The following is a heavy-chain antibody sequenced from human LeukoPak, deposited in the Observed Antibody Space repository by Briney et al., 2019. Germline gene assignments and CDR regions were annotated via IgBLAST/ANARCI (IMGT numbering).Heavy chain of an antibody. D-gene: IGHD2-21*02. CDR3: ARVSRRRVVTATYYFDY. J-gene: IGHJ4*02. CDR2: MNPNNGNT. V-gene: IGHV1-8*01. Sequence: ASVKVSCMASGYTFTSYDINWVRQATGQGLEWMGWMNPNNGNTGYAQKFQGRVTMTRNTSISTAYMELSSLRSEDTAVYYCARVSRRRVVTATYYFDYWGQGTLVTVSS. CDR1: GYTFTSYD.